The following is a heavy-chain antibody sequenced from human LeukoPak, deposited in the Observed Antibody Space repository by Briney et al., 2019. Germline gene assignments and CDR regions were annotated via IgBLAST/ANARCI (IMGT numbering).Heavy chain of an antibody. V-gene: IGHV3-33*01. CDR3: ARGGFMYQLLSSYGMDV. J-gene: IGHJ6*02. CDR2: IWYDGSNK. CDR1: GFTFSSYG. D-gene: IGHD2-2*01. Sequence: GGSLRLSCAASGFTFSSYGMHWVRQAPGKGLEWVAVIWYDGSNKYYADSVKGRFTISRDNSKNTLYLQMNSLRAEDTAVYYCARGGFMYQLLSSYGMDVWGQGTTVTVSS.